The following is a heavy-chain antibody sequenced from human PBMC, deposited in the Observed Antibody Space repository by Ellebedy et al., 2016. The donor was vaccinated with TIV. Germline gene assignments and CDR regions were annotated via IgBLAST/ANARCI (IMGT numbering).Heavy chain of an antibody. J-gene: IGHJ5*02. Sequence: SETLSLTXTVSGGTISSYYWSWIRQPPGKGLEWIGYIYYSGSTNYNPSLKSRVTISVDTSKNQFSLKLSSVTAADTALYYCARGWRGARDNWFNPWGQGTLVTVSS. CDR3: ARGWRGARDNWFNP. CDR2: IYYSGST. CDR1: GGTISSYY. D-gene: IGHD2-15*01. V-gene: IGHV4-59*01.